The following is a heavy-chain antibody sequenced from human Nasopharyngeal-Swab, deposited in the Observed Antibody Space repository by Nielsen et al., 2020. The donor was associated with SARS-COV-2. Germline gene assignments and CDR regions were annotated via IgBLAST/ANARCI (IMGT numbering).Heavy chain of an antibody. CDR2: ISYDGSNK. V-gene: IGHV3-30-3*01. Sequence: GESLKISCAASGFTFSSYAMHWVRQAPGKGLEWVAVISYDGSNKYYADSVKGRFTISRDNSKNTLYLQMNSLRAEDTAVYYCARDLGGYYGDCGQGTLVTVSS. D-gene: IGHD3-22*01. CDR1: GFTFSSYA. J-gene: IGHJ4*02. CDR3: ARDLGGYYGD.